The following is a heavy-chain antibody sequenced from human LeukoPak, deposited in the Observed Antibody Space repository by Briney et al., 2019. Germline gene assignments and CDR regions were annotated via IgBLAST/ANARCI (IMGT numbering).Heavy chain of an antibody. CDR1: GDSFSSVTDY. CDR2: GDYSGGM. J-gene: IGHJ4*02. D-gene: IGHD6-19*01. Sequence: PSETLSLTCTVSGDSFSSVTDYWAWIRQPPGKGLEWIASGDYSGGMYYNPSLESRVAISTDMSKSQISLKLTSVTGADTAVYYCAGERGEEYSSGWYKTNFFDNWGQGIRVTVSS. CDR3: AGERGEEYSSGWYKTNFFDN. V-gene: IGHV4-39*07.